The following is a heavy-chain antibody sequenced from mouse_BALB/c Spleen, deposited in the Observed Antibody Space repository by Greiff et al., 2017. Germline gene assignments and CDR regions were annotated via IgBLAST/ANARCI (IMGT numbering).Heavy chain of an antibody. CDR3: ARDGVYGINDAMDY. CDR1: GFTFSDYY. CDR2: ISDGGSYT. Sequence: EVKLVESGGGLVKPGGSLKLSCAASGFTFSDYYMSWVRQTPDKRLEWVATISDGGSYTYYPDSVKGRFTISRDNAKNNLYLQMSSLKSEDTAMYYCARDGVYGINDAMDYWGQGTSVTVSA. D-gene: IGHD2-10*02. J-gene: IGHJ4*01. V-gene: IGHV5-4*02.